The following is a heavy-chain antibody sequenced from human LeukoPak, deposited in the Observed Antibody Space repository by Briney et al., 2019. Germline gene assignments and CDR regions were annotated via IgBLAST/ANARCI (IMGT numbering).Heavy chain of an antibody. CDR1: GYTFTSYD. V-gene: IGHV1-8*01. CDR3: ARASPLLRYFDWWRTRLPGGGENDY. Sequence: ASVKVSCKASGYTFTSYDINWVRQATGQGLEWMGWMNPNSGNKGYAQKFRGRVTMTRNTSISTAYMELSSLRSEDTAVYYCARASPLLRYFDWWRTRLPGGGENDYWGQGTLVTVSS. CDR2: MNPNSGNK. J-gene: IGHJ4*02. D-gene: IGHD3-9*01.